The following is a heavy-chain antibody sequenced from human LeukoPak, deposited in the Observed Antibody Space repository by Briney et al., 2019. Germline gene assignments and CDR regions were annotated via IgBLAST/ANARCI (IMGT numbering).Heavy chain of an antibody. Sequence: ASVKVSCKASGFSLTNIYMHWVRQAPGQGLEWMGYMRPTDAYTGYAQKFQGRVTMTRDTSTSTVYMELSSLRSEDTAVYYCAREVGIRGHFDYWGRGTPVTVSS. D-gene: IGHD1-26*01. CDR2: MRPTDAYT. CDR1: GFSLTNIY. CDR3: AREVGIRGHFDY. J-gene: IGHJ4*02. V-gene: IGHV1-46*01.